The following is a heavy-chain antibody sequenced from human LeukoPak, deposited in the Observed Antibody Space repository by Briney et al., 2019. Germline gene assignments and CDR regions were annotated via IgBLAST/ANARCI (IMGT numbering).Heavy chain of an antibody. CDR1: GGSINSYY. Sequence: SETLSLTCTVSGGSINSYYWSWIRQPAGKGLEWIGRIYSSGSTGYNPSLKSRVTMSLDTSKNQFSLNLSSVTAADTDVYYCARVDIRTAFFDYWGQGTLVTVSS. V-gene: IGHV4-4*07. J-gene: IGHJ4*02. D-gene: IGHD5-12*01. CDR3: ARVDIRTAFFDY. CDR2: IYSSGST.